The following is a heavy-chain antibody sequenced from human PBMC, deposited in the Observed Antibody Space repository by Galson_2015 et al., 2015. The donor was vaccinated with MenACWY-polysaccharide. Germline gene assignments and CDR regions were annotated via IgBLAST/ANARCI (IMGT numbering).Heavy chain of an antibody. D-gene: IGHD2-2*01. J-gene: IGHJ6*03. Sequence: SLRLSCAASGFTFGSYAIHWARQAPGKGPEWVALISSDGKNAYYADSVRGRFTISRDNSKKTVSLEMNSLRNDDSAVYFCARDACSSVNCYSYFFYYMDVWGKGTTVSVSS. V-gene: IGHV3-33*08. CDR2: ISSDGKNA. CDR3: ARDACSSVNCYSYFFYYMDV. CDR1: GFTFGSYA.